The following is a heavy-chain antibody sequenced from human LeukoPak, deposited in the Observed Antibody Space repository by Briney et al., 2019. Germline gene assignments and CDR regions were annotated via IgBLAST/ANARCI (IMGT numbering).Heavy chain of an antibody. CDR1: GFTFSSYA. CDR2: ISGSGGST. Sequence: GGSLRLSCAASGFTFSSYAMSWVRQAPGKGLEWVTAISGSGGSTYYADSVKGRFTISRDNSKNTLYLQMNSLRAEDTAVYYCAKDHESNRVLRFLELRPFDYWGQGTLVTVSS. D-gene: IGHD3-3*01. V-gene: IGHV3-23*01. J-gene: IGHJ4*02. CDR3: AKDHESNRVLRFLELRPFDY.